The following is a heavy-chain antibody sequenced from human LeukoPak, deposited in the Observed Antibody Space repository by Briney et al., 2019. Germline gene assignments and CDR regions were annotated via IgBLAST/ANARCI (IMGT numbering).Heavy chain of an antibody. CDR1: GYTFTSYD. V-gene: IGHV1-18*01. CDR2: ISGYNGNT. D-gene: IGHD6-6*01. J-gene: IGHJ4*02. CDR3: ARGRGSSRVGLDN. Sequence: ASVKVSCKASGYTFTSYDISWVRQAPGQGLEWMGWISGYNGNTNYARKIQGRVTTTTDTSTSTAYMELRSLTSDDTAVYYCARGRGSSRVGLDNWGQGTLVTVSS.